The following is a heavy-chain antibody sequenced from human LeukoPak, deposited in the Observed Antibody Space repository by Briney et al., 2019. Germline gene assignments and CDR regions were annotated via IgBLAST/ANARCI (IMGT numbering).Heavy chain of an antibody. CDR1: GFTFDDYA. Sequence: GGSLRLSCAASGFTFDDYAMHWVRQAPGKGLEWVSGISWNSGSIGYADSVKGRFTISRDNAKNSLYLQMNSLRAEDTALYYCAKDIGVAVAALGYFDYWGRGTLVTVSS. J-gene: IGHJ4*02. CDR2: ISWNSGSI. D-gene: IGHD6-19*01. CDR3: AKDIGVAVAALGYFDY. V-gene: IGHV3-9*01.